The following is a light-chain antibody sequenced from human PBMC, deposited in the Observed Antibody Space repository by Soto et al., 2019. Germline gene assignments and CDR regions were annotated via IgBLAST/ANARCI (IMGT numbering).Light chain of an antibody. CDR3: QQYNNWPLT. CDR1: QTVRDN. Sequence: VVMTQSPATLSVSPGERATLSFRASQTVRDNLGWYQQKPGQPPRLLIYGATTRATGIPARFSGSGSGTEFTLTISSLQSEDFAVYYCQQYNNWPLTFGGGTKVDI. CDR2: GAT. V-gene: IGKV3D-15*01. J-gene: IGKJ4*01.